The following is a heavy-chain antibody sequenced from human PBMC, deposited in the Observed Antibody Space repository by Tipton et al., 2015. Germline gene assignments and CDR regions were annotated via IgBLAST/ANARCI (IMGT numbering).Heavy chain of an antibody. Sequence: TLSLTCTVSGGSININNYYWGWIRQPPGKGLEWIANIYYTGTPFYSLSLKSRVTISVDTSKNQFSLQLTSVTAIDTAVYYCACQDYDSLTRDYQTVDYWGQGTLVTVSS. V-gene: IGHV4-39*01. CDR3: ACQDYDSLTRDYQTVDY. CDR2: IYYTGTP. J-gene: IGHJ4*02. D-gene: IGHD3-9*01. CDR1: GGSININNYY.